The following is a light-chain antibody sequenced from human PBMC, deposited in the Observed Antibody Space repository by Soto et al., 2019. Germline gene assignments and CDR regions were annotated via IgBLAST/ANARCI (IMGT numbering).Light chain of an antibody. V-gene: IGKV3-11*01. CDR2: DAS. CDR3: QQRSNWTPIT. J-gene: IGKJ5*01. CDR1: RSVSNY. Sequence: EIVLTQSPATLSLSPGERATLSCRASRSVSNYLAWYQQKPGQAPRLLIFDASNRATGIPARFSGSGSGTDFTLTISSLEPEDFAVYYCQQRSNWTPITFGQGTRLEIK.